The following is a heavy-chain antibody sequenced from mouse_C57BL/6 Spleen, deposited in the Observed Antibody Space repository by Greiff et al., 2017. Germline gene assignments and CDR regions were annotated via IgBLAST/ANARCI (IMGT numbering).Heavy chain of an antibody. Sequence: VQGVESGAELVKPGASVKISCKASGYAFSSYWMNWVKQRPGKGLEWIGQIYPGDGYTNYNGKFKGKATLTADKSSSTAYMQLSSLTSEDSAVYYCARGDVYYFDDWGQGTTLTVSS. CDR1: GYAFSSYW. CDR2: IYPGDGYT. CDR3: ARGDVYYFDD. D-gene: IGHD3-3*01. J-gene: IGHJ2*01. V-gene: IGHV1-80*01.